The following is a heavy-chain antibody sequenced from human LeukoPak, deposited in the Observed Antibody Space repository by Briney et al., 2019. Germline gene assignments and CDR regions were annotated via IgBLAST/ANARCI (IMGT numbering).Heavy chain of an antibody. V-gene: IGHV4-59*01. CDR1: GGSISSYY. J-gene: IGHJ3*02. CDR2: IYYSGST. CDR3: ASGLGYHDAFDI. D-gene: IGHD5-18*01. Sequence: SETLSLTCTVSGGSISSYYWSWIRQPPGGGLEWIGYIYYSGSTNYNPSLKSRVTISVDTSKNQFSLKLSSVTAADTAVYYCASGLGYHDAFDIWGQGTMVTVSS.